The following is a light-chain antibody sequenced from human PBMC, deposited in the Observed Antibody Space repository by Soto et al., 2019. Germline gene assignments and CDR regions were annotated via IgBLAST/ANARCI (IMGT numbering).Light chain of an antibody. CDR2: DVS. CDR1: SSDVGSYNR. J-gene: IGLJ1*01. CDR3: CSYTTTDTDV. Sequence: QSALTQPASVSGSPGQSITISCTGTSSDVGSYNRVSWYRQHPGKAPELIIYDVSHRPSGVSDRFSGSKSDNSASLSISALHPEDEADYYCCSYTTTDTDVFGTGTKLTVL. V-gene: IGLV2-14*03.